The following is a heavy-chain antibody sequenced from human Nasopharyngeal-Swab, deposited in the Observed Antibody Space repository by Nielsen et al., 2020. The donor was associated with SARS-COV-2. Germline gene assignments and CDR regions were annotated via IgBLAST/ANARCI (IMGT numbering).Heavy chain of an antibody. J-gene: IGHJ4*02. CDR3: ASRIAVASGHYRPFVY. V-gene: IGHV4-39*02. CDR2: IYYSGST. D-gene: IGHD6-19*01. Sequence: SRQAPGKGLEWIGSIYYSGSTYYNPSLSSRVTISVDTSKNHFSLKLSSVTAPDTAVYYCASRIAVASGHYRPFVYWGQGTLVTVSS.